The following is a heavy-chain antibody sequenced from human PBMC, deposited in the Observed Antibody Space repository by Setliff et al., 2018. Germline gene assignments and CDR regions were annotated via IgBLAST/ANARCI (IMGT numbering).Heavy chain of an antibody. J-gene: IGHJ3*02. CDR1: GYTFTNYA. CDR3: AISTIFGVVSPTPDAFDI. CDR2: INTGNANT. V-gene: IGHV1-3*04. D-gene: IGHD3-3*01. Sequence: ASVKVSCKASGYTFTNYAIHWVRQAPGQRPEWMGWINTGNANTKYSQKFQGRVTITADKSTSTAYMELSSLRSEDTAVYYCAISTIFGVVSPTPDAFDIWGQGTMVTVSS.